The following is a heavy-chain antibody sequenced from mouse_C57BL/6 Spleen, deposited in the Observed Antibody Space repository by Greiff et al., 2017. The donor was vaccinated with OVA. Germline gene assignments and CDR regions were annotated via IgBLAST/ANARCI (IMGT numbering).Heavy chain of an antibody. CDR1: GYTFTSYW. V-gene: IGHV1-64*01. CDR3: ARWSTTVVDWYFDV. CDR2: IHPNSGST. Sequence: QVQLQQPGAELVKPGASVKLSCKASGYTFTSYWMHWVKQRPGQGLEWIGMIHPNSGSTNYNEKFKSKATLTVDKSSSTAYMQLSSLTSEDSAVYYCARWSTTVVDWYFDVWGTGTTVTVSS. D-gene: IGHD1-1*01. J-gene: IGHJ1*03.